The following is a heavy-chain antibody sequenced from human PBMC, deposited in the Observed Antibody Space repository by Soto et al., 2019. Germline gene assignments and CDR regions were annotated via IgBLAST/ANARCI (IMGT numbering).Heavy chain of an antibody. CDR1: GYTFTSYG. D-gene: IGHD2-21*02. J-gene: IGHJ6*01. V-gene: IGHV1-69*04. CDR2: IIPILGIA. CDR3: AISVVTSASDHYYSLGV. Sequence: ASVKVACKASGYTFTSYGISWVRQAPGQGLEWMGRIIPILGIANYAQKFQGRVTITADKSTSTAYMELSSLRSEDTAVYYCAISVVTSASDHYYSLGVWGQGTTFSASS.